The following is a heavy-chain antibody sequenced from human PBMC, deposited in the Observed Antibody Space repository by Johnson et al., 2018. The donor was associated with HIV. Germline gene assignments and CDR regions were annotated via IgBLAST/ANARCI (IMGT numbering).Heavy chain of an antibody. Sequence: QVQLVESGGGVVQPGGSLRLSCAASGFTFSSYGMHWVRQAPGKGLEWVAFIRYDGSNKYYADSVKGRFNISRDNSKNTLYLQMNSLRAEDTAVYYCAKSAPGYDSSGYRNAFDIWGQGTMVTVSS. CDR1: GFTFSSYG. J-gene: IGHJ3*02. V-gene: IGHV3-30*02. CDR3: AKSAPGYDSSGYRNAFDI. D-gene: IGHD3-22*01. CDR2: IRYDGSNK.